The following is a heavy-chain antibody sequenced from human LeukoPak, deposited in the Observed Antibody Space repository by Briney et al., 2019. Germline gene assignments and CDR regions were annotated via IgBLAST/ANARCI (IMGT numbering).Heavy chain of an antibody. CDR2: IYYSGST. CDR3: ATLSCSGGSCYSPYYYYGMDV. Sequence: SETLSLTCTVSGGSISSYYWSWIRQPPGKGLEWIGYIYYSGSTNYNPSLKSRVTISVDTSKNQFSLKLSSVTAADTAVYYCATLSCSGGSCYSPYYYYGMDVWGQGTTVTVSS. V-gene: IGHV4-59*08. D-gene: IGHD2-15*01. CDR1: GGSISSYY. J-gene: IGHJ6*02.